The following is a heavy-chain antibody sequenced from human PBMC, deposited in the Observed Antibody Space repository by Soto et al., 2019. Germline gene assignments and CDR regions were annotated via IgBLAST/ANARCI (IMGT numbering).Heavy chain of an antibody. CDR2: IRSKAYGGTT. CDR3: TRAFWEQQLLYSFDI. CDR1: GFTFGDYA. D-gene: IGHD6-13*01. V-gene: IGHV3-49*03. Sequence: GGSLRLSCTASGFTFGDYAMSWFRQAPGKGLEWVGFIRSKAYGGTTEYAASVKGRFTISRDDSKSIAYLQMNSLKTEDTAVYYCTRAFWEQQLLYSFDIWGQGTMVTVSS. J-gene: IGHJ3*02.